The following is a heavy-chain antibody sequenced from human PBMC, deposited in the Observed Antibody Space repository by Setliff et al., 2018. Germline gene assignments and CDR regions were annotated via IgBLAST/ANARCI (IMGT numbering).Heavy chain of an antibody. CDR2: VTVYNGNT. D-gene: IGHD3-10*01. CDR3: ARVESMVRGKNILRHFDY. V-gene: IGHV1-18*01. Sequence: ASVKVSCKASGYTFSNYGVTWVRQAPGQGLEWMGWVTVYNGNTKYAQNLQGRLTLTTDISTSTAYMELGSLTADDTAVYYCARVESMVRGKNILRHFDYWGQGIQVTV. J-gene: IGHJ4*02. CDR1: GYTFSNYG.